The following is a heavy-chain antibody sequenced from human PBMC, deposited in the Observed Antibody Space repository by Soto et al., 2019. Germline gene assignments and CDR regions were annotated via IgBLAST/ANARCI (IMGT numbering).Heavy chain of an antibody. Sequence: SETLSLTCNVSGGSVYSDNYYWTWVRQPPGKVLEWIGNIHNSGTTNYNPSLQNRVSIXXXXSXNXYXLXXXSVTXADAALYYCARDIRRFSRALDYWGRGTPVTVSS. CDR1: GGSVYSDNYY. J-gene: IGHJ4*02. D-gene: IGHD2-21*01. CDR3: ARDIRRFSRALDY. V-gene: IGHV4-61*01. CDR2: IHNSGTT.